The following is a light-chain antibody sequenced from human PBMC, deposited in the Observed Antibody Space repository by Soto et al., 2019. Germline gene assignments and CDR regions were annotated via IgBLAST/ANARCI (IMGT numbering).Light chain of an antibody. V-gene: IGLV2-14*01. Sequence: PASVSGSPGQSITISCTGTSSDVGGYNYVSWFQQHPGKAPKVIIYEVTNRPSGVSNRFSGSKSGNTASLTISGLQPEDEADYYCNSYTSKAPYVFGTGTKVTV. CDR1: SSDVGGYNY. CDR2: EVT. J-gene: IGLJ1*01. CDR3: NSYTSKAPYV.